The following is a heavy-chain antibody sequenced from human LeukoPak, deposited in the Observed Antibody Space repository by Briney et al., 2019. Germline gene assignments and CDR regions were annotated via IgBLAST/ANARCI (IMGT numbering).Heavy chain of an antibody. Sequence: SETLSLTCTDSGVSISSGGYYWSWIRQHPGKGLEWIGYIYYSGSTYYNPSLKSRVTISVDTSKNQFSLKLSSVTAADTAVYYCARAVAGTAQIDYWGQGTLVTVSS. J-gene: IGHJ4*02. V-gene: IGHV4-31*03. D-gene: IGHD6-19*01. CDR3: ARAVAGTAQIDY. CDR2: IYYSGST. CDR1: GVSISSGGYY.